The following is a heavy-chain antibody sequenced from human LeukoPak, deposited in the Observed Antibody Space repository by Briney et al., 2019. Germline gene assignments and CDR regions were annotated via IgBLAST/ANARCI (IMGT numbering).Heavy chain of an antibody. CDR2: IIPIFGIA. J-gene: IGHJ5*02. CDR3: AKGREIAVAGFEDWFDP. V-gene: IGHV1-69*04. Sequence: SVKVSCKASGGTFSSYAISWVRQAPGQGLERMGRIIPIFGIANYAQKFQGRVTITADKSTSTAYMELSSLRSEDTAVYYCAKGREIAVAGFEDWFDPWGQGTLVTVSS. CDR1: GGTFSSYA. D-gene: IGHD6-19*01.